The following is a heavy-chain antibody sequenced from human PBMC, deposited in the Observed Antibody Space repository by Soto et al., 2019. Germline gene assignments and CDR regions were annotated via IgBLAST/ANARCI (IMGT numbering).Heavy chain of an antibody. D-gene: IGHD2-2*01. V-gene: IGHV1-69*13. Sequence: ASVKVSCKASGGTFSSYAISWVRQAPGQGLEWMGGIIPIFGTANYAQKFQGRVTITADESTSTAYMELSSLRSEDTAVYYCAREEDRYCSSTSCYFDYWGQGTLVTVSS. CDR3: AREEDRYCSSTSCYFDY. CDR2: IIPIFGTA. J-gene: IGHJ4*02. CDR1: GGTFSSYA.